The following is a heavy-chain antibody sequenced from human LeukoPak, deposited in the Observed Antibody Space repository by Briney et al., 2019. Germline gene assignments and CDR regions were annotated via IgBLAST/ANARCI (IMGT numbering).Heavy chain of an antibody. V-gene: IGHV1-69*01. D-gene: IGHD4-23*01. J-gene: IGHJ5*02. Sequence: SLKLSCKASGGTFTSYAISSGRQAAGHRLESLGGIVPTIRIANYAQKFQSRVTITADESTSTAYMELSSLRSEDTAVYYCARLNRQQYGDKLRWFCGGWFDPWGQGTLVTVSS. CDR2: IVPTIRIA. CDR1: GGTFTSYA. CDR3: ARLNRQQYGDKLRWFCGGWFDP.